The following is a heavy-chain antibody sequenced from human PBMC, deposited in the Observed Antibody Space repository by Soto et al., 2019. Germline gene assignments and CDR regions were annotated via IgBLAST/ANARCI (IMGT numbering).Heavy chain of an antibody. CDR2: ISYDGSNK. D-gene: IGHD1-1*01. CDR3: AKVSLDTTFDY. Sequence: GGSLRLSCAASGFTFSSYGMHWVRQAPGKGLEWVAVISYDGSNKYYADSVKGRFTISRDNSKNTLYLQMNSLRAEDTAVYYCAKVSLDTTFDYWGQGTLVTVSS. CDR1: GFTFSSYG. J-gene: IGHJ4*02. V-gene: IGHV3-30*18.